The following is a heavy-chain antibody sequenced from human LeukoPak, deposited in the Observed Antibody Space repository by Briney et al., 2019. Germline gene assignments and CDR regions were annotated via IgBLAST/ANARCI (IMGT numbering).Heavy chain of an antibody. CDR3: AKGQRPPYGSGTYYFDY. J-gene: IGHJ4*02. V-gene: IGHV3-23*01. CDR1: GLTFNSHA. D-gene: IGHD3-10*01. CDR2: ITGSGGNT. Sequence: GGSLRLSCAASGLTFNSHAMTWVRQAPGKGLEWVSGITGSGGNTYYAESVKGRFTISRDNSKDTLYLQMNSLRPEDTAMYYCAKGQRPPYGSGTYYFDYWGQGTLVTVSS.